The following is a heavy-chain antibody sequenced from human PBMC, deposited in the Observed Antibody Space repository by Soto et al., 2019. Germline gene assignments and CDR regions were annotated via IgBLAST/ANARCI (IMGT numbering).Heavy chain of an antibody. J-gene: IGHJ4*02. D-gene: IGHD2-21*01. CDR2: IFNSEVA. V-gene: IGHV4-59*01. CDR1: GGSISGYL. CDR3: ARDRGRDGGFDY. Sequence: PSETLSLTCSVSGGSISGYLWSWIRQPPGKGLEWIAYIFNSEVANYNPSLRGRVTMSVDTSKNQLYLRVSSVTAADTAAYYCARDRGRDGGFDYWGRGTLVTVSS.